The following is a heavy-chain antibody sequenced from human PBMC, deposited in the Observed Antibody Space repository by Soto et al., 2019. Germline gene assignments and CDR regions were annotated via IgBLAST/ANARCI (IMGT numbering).Heavy chain of an antibody. J-gene: IGHJ4*02. V-gene: IGHV1-3*01. CDR3: ARDNPYSSGWLEFDY. Sequence: ASVKVSCKASGYTFTSYAMHWVRQAPGQRLEWMGWINAGNGNTKYSQKFQGRVTITRDTSASTAYVELSSLRSEDTAVYYCARDNPYSSGWLEFDYWGQGTLVTVSS. CDR2: INAGNGNT. CDR1: GYTFTSYA. D-gene: IGHD6-19*01.